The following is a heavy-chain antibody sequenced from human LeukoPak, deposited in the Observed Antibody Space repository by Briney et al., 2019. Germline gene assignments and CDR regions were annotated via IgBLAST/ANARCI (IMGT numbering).Heavy chain of an antibody. CDR2: ISYDGSNK. CDR1: GFTFSSYG. CDR3: ARDHVGSGWEYFDY. Sequence: GGSLRLSCAASGFTFSSYGMHWVRQAPGKGLEWVAVISYDGSNKYYADSVKGRFTISRDNSKNTLYLQMNSLRAEDTAVYYCARDHVGSGWEYFDYWGQGTLVTVSS. V-gene: IGHV3-30*03. D-gene: IGHD6-19*01. J-gene: IGHJ4*02.